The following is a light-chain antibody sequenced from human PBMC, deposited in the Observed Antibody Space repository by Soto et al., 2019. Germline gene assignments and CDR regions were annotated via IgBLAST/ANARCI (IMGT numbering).Light chain of an antibody. V-gene: IGKV1-5*03. J-gene: IGKJ1*01. Sequence: DIQMTQSPSTLSAFVGDRVTITCRASQRISSWLAWYQQKPGKAPKVLIYKASSLESGVPSRFSGSGSGTEFTLTISSLQPYAVATYFCQQSSTYWTFGQGTKGEIK. CDR2: KAS. CDR1: QRISSW. CDR3: QQSSTYWT.